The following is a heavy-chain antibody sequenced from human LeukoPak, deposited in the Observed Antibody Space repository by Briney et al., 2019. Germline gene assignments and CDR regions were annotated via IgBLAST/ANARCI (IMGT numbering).Heavy chain of an antibody. Sequence: SETLSLTCTVSGVSISNYYWSWIRQPPGKGLEWIGYIHYSGSTYYNPSLKSRVTISVDTSKNQFSLKLSSVTAADTAVYYCARIHYYDSSGYYYYYFDYWGQGTLVTVSS. CDR3: ARIHYYDSSGYYYYYFDY. D-gene: IGHD3-22*01. V-gene: IGHV4-59*12. CDR2: IHYSGST. J-gene: IGHJ4*02. CDR1: GVSISNYY.